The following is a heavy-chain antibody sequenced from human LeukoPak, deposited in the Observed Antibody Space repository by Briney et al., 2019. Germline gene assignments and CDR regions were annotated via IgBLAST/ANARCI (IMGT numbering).Heavy chain of an antibody. V-gene: IGHV3-30*02. CDR1: GFTFSSYG. CDR2: IRYDGSNK. CDR3: ARGSYYDSSEYFDY. J-gene: IGHJ4*02. D-gene: IGHD3-22*01. Sequence: GGSLRLSCAASGFTFSSYGMHWVRQAPGKGLEWVAFIRYDGSNKYYADSVKGRFTISRDNAKNSLYLQMNSLRAEDTAVYYCARGSYYDSSEYFDYWGQGTLVTVSS.